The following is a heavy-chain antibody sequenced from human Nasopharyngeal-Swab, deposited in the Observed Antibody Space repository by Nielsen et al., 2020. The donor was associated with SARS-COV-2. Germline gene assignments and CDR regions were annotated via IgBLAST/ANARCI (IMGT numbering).Heavy chain of an antibody. J-gene: IGHJ6*02. D-gene: IGHD6-13*01. CDR1: GFTFSSYA. Sequence: GGSLRLSCAASGFTFSSYAMSWVRQAPGKGLEWVSAISGSGGSTYYADSVKGRFTISRDNSKNTLYLQMNSLRAVDTAVYYCAKSVAAAGPDYYYGLDVWGQGTTVTVSS. V-gene: IGHV3-23*01. CDR3: AKSVAAAGPDYYYGLDV. CDR2: ISGSGGST.